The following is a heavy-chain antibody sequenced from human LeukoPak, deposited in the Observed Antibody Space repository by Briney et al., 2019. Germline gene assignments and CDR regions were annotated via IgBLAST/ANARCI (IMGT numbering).Heavy chain of an antibody. J-gene: IGHJ3*02. D-gene: IGHD2-21*02. V-gene: IGHV1-69*01. CDR1: GGTFSNNG. CDR2: IIPIFGTT. Sequence: GASVKVSCKASGGTFSNNGISWVRQAPGQGLEWMGGIIPIFGTTNYAQKFQGRVTITADESTSTAYMELSSLKSEDTAVYYCARGRDSVVTAIDAFDIWGQGTMVTVSS. CDR3: ARGRDSVVTAIDAFDI.